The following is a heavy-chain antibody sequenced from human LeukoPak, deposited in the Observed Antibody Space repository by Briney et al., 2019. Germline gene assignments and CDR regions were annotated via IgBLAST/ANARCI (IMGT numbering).Heavy chain of an antibody. CDR2: ITPNSGGT. CDR1: GYTFTGYY. J-gene: IGHJ4*02. CDR3: AGGITGTLDY. D-gene: IGHD1-20*01. V-gene: IGHV1-2*02. Sequence: GASVKVSCKASGYTFTGYYIHWVRQAPGQGLEWMGWITPNSGGTDYAQKFQGRVTMTGDTSISTAYMALSRLRSDDTAVYYCAGGITGTLDYWGQGTLVTVSS.